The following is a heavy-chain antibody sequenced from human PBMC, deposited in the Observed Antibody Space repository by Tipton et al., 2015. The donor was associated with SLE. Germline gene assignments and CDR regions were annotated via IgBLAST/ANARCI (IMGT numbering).Heavy chain of an antibody. CDR3: ARATYSVIVDAFDI. CDR2: IHYSGTT. D-gene: IGHD2-15*01. Sequence: TLSLTCTVSGGSMTSDSYYWSWIRQHPGKGLEWIGYIHYSGTTYYNPSLRSRLVISVDTSKKHFSLQLRSVTAADTALYYCARATYSVIVDAFDIWAQGTMVTVSS. V-gene: IGHV4-31*03. J-gene: IGHJ3*02. CDR1: GGSMTSDSYY.